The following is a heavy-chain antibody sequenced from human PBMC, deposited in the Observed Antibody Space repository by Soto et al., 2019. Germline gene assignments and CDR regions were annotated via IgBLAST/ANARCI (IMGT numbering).Heavy chain of an antibody. Sequence: QVQLVQSGAEVKKPGSSVKVSCKASGGTFSSYTISWVRQAPGQGLEWMGRIIPILGIANYAQKFQGRVTITADKSTSTAYMELSSLRSEDTAAYYCARGNWNENWFDPWGQGTLVTVSS. V-gene: IGHV1-69*02. D-gene: IGHD1-1*01. CDR1: GGTFSSYT. J-gene: IGHJ5*02. CDR2: IIPILGIA. CDR3: ARGNWNENWFDP.